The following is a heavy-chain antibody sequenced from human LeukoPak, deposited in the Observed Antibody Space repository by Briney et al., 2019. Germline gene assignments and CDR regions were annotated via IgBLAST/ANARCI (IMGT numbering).Heavy chain of an antibody. D-gene: IGHD5-24*01. Sequence: GGSLRLSCAASGFTFSSYSMNSVRQAPGKGLEWVSSISSSSSYIYYADSVKGRFTISRDNAKNSLYLQMNSLRAEDTAVYYCARDEEMATIGAFDYWGQGTLVTVSS. CDR2: ISSSSSYI. J-gene: IGHJ4*02. CDR3: ARDEEMATIGAFDY. CDR1: GFTFSSYS. V-gene: IGHV3-21*01.